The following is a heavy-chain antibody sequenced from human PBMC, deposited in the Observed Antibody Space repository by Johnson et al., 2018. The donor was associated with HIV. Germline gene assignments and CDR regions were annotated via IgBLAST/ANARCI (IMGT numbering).Heavy chain of an antibody. V-gene: IGHV3-23*04. CDR3: TTDWLYGGRGGGAFDI. D-gene: IGHD2-8*01. CDR1: GFTFSSYA. CDR2: ISGSGGST. Sequence: VQLVESGGGLVQPGGSLRLSCAASGFTFSSYAMSCVRQAPGKGLEWVSAISGSGGSTYYADSVKGRFTISRDNSKNTLYLQMNSLKTEDTAVYYCTTDWLYGGRGGGAFDIWGQVTMVTVSS. J-gene: IGHJ3*02.